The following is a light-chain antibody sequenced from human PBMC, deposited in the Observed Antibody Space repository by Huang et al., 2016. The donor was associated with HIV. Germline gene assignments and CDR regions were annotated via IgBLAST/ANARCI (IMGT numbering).Light chain of an antibody. V-gene: IGKV1-12*01. J-gene: IGKJ1*01. CDR2: TAS. Sequence: DIQMTQSPSSVSVSVGDRVTITCRASQGIRGWLAWYKQKPGKAPNHLIYTASSLQSGVPSRFSGSGSGTDFTLTISSLQPEDFATYYCQQANTFPTWTFGQGTKVEIK. CDR1: QGIRGW. CDR3: QQANTFPTWT.